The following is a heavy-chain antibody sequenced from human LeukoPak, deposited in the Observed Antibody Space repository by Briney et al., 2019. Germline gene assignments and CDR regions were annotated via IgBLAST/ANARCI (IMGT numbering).Heavy chain of an antibody. CDR1: GGSISISSYY. CDR3: ARRGRDGYPSSWYFDY. D-gene: IGHD5-24*01. CDR2: IYYSGST. Sequence: PSETLSLTCTVSGGSISISSYYWGWIRQPPGKGREWIGSIYYSGSTYYNPSLKSRVTISVDTSKNQFSLKLSSVTAADTAVYYCARRGRDGYPSSWYFDYWGQGTLVTVSS. J-gene: IGHJ4*02. V-gene: IGHV4-39*01.